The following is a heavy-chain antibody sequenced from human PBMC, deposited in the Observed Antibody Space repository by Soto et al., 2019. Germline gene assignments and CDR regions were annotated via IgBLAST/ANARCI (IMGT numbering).Heavy chain of an antibody. CDR2: MSYDGSNI. D-gene: IGHD3-16*02. CDR3: ASYVAGGSRLGGLSEYFDY. Sequence: GGSLRLSCAASGFAFSRYAMRWVRQAPGKDLERVAVMSYDGSNIYYADSVRGRMTISRDNSKNTLYLQVDSLRSEDTAVYYCASYVAGGSRLGGLSEYFDYWGQGIQVTVSS. CDR1: GFAFSRYA. J-gene: IGHJ4*02. V-gene: IGHV3-30-3*01.